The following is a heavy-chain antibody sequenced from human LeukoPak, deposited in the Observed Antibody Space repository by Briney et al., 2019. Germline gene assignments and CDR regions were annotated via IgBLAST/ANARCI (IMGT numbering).Heavy chain of an antibody. CDR2: MSRISGST. Sequence: ASVKVSCKASGYTFTSYDINWVRQAPGQGLEWMGWMSRISGSTGYAQKFQGRVTMTRDTSISTAYMELSSLRSDDTAVYYCAKDPADIVVVVADDAFDIWGQGTMVTVSS. D-gene: IGHD2-15*01. CDR3: AKDPADIVVVVADDAFDI. J-gene: IGHJ3*02. V-gene: IGHV1-8*01. CDR1: GYTFTSYD.